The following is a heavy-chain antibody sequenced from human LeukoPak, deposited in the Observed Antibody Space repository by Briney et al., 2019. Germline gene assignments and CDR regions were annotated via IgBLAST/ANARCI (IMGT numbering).Heavy chain of an antibody. J-gene: IGHJ4*02. V-gene: IGHV4-4*07. CDR2: IYSSGST. Sequence: TSETLSLTCTVSGGSFNNYYWNWIRQPAGKGLEWIGRIYSSGSTDYNPSLKSRVTMSVDTSKNQFSLNPTSVTAADSAVYYCARARGRLLLIDYWGQGTLVTVSS. D-gene: IGHD2-15*01. CDR1: GGSFNNYY. CDR3: ARARGRLLLIDY.